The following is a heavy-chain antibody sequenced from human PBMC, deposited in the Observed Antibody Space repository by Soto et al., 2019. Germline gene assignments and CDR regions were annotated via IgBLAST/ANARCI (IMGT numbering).Heavy chain of an antibody. D-gene: IGHD3-22*01. CDR3: ARGGYYYDSSGYSLDY. Sequence: GGSLRLSCAASGFTFSSDWMHWVRQAPGKGLVWVSRINTDGSGTTYADSVKSRFTISRDNAKNMVYLQMNSLRAEDTAVYYCARGGYYYDSSGYSLDYWGQGTLVTVSS. CDR2: INTDGSGT. J-gene: IGHJ4*02. V-gene: IGHV3-74*01. CDR1: GFTFSSDW.